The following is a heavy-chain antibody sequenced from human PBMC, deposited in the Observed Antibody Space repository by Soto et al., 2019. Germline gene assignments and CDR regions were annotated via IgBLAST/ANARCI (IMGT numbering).Heavy chain of an antibody. CDR1: GYTFTSYG. D-gene: IGHD3-22*01. J-gene: IGHJ5*02. Sequence: ASVKVSCKASGYTFTSYGISWVRQAPGQGLEWMGWISAYNGNTNYAQSLQGRVTMTTDTSTSTAYMELRSLRSDDTAVYYCARVLAISDSSGYDAWGQGTLVTVSS. CDR3: ARVLAISDSSGYDA. V-gene: IGHV1-18*01. CDR2: ISAYNGNT.